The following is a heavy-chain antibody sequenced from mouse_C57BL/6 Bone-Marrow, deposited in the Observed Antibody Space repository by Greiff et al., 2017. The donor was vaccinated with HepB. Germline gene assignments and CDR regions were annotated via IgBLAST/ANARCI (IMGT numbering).Heavy chain of an antibody. V-gene: IGHV1-47*01. CDR2: FHPYNDDT. CDR1: GYTFTTYP. J-gene: IGHJ4*01. CDR3: ARDCYGSSYPFYYAMDY. D-gene: IGHD1-1*01. Sequence: VQLQQSGAELVKPGASVKMSCKASGYTFTTYPIEWMKQNHGKSLEWIGNFHPYNDDTKYNEKFKGKATLTVEKSSSTVYLELSRLTSDDSAVYFCARDCYGSSYPFYYAMDYWGQGTSVTVSA.